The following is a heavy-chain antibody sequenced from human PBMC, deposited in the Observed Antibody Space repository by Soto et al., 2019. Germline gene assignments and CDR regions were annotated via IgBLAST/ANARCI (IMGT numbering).Heavy chain of an antibody. Sequence: QVQLVQSGAEVKKPGSSVKVSCKASGGTFSNYTISWLRQAPGQGLEWMGGFIPSFRTPNYAQKFRGRVTITADDSTNTAYMELSSLRSEDTAVYYCARQGYCSGVSCYNNWFDPWGQGTLVTVSS. V-gene: IGHV1-69*01. CDR3: ARQGYCSGVSCYNNWFDP. D-gene: IGHD2-15*01. CDR2: FIPSFRTP. CDR1: GGTFSNYT. J-gene: IGHJ5*02.